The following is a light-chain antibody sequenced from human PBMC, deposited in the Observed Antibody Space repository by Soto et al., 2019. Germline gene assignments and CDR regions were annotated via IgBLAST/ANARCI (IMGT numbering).Light chain of an antibody. J-gene: IGKJ1*01. V-gene: IGKV3-20*01. CDR2: HTT. CDR1: QSVGGS. Sequence: ENVLTQSPGTLSLSPGERATLSCRARQSVGGSLAWYQQRPDQAPTLLVYHTTSSATGIPDTFSASGSGTDFTLTISRLEPENFAVYYRQQYESSPGTFAQGTKV. CDR3: QQYESSPGT.